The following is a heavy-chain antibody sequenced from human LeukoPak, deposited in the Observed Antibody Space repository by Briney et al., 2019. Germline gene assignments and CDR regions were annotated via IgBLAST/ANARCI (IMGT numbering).Heavy chain of an antibody. CDR2: IIPIFGTA. J-gene: IGHJ4*02. D-gene: IGHD3-22*01. V-gene: IGHV1-69*13. CDR3: ARSPRSGYHPSHFDY. Sequence: GASVKVSCKASGGTFSSYAISWVRQAPGQGLEWMGGIIPIFGTANYAQKFQGRVTITADESTSTAYMELSSLRSEDTAVYYCARSPRSGYHPSHFDYWGQGTLVTVSS. CDR1: GGTFSSYA.